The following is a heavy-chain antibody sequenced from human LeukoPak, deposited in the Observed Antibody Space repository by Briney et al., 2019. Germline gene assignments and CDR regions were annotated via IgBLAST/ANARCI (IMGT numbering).Heavy chain of an antibody. CDR3: ARETVIVLMVYAIRGHYFDY. D-gene: IGHD2-8*01. J-gene: IGHJ4*02. V-gene: IGHV4-34*01. CDR1: GGSFSGYY. CDR2: INHSGST. Sequence: SETLSLTCAVYGGSFSGYYWSWIRQPPGKGLEWIGEINHSGSTNYNPSLKSRGTISVDTSKNQFSLKLSSVTAADTAVYYCARETVIVLMVYAIRGHYFDYWGQGTLVTVSS.